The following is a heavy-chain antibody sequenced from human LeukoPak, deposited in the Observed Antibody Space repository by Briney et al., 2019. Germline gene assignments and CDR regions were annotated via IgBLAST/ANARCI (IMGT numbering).Heavy chain of an antibody. Sequence: SETLSLTCTVSGGSITSGEHYCSWIRQPPGKGLEWIGYVAYTGSTNYNPSLSSRVTMSVDTSKNQFSLKLSSVTAADTAVYYCGSSWSFDYWGQGTLVTVSS. CDR2: VAYTGST. J-gene: IGHJ4*02. V-gene: IGHV4-30-4*01. CDR3: GSSWSFDY. D-gene: IGHD6-13*01. CDR1: GGSITSGEHY.